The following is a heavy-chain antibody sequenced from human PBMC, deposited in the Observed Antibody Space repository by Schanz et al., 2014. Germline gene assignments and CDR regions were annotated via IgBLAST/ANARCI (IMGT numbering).Heavy chain of an antibody. V-gene: IGHV3-48*02. CDR3: ASVIMVAGNHRDGRDV. CDR1: GFSFSIFA. CDR2: ISRDGTTS. J-gene: IGHJ6*02. Sequence: EVQLVESGGGVVQPGGSLRLSCAASGFSFSIFAMTWVRQAPGKGLEWLSYISRDGTTSYYADSVKGRFVISRDNARSSLYLQMSSLRDGDTAVYYCASVIMVAGNHRDGRDVWGQGTTVIVSS. D-gene: IGHD6-19*01.